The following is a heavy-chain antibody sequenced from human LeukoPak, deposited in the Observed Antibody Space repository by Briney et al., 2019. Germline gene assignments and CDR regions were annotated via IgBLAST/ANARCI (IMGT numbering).Heavy chain of an antibody. CDR3: ARGGSYYLY. D-gene: IGHD1-26*01. Sequence: GGSLILSCAASGFTFSSFWMSWVRQAPGKGLEWVANIKEDGSEKYFVDSVKGRFTISRDNAKNSLYLQMHSLRADDTAVYYCARGGSYYLYWGQGTLVTVSS. J-gene: IGHJ4*02. CDR2: IKEDGSEK. V-gene: IGHV3-7*05. CDR1: GFTFSSFW.